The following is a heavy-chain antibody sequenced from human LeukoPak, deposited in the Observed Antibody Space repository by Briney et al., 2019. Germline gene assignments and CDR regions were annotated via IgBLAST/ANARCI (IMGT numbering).Heavy chain of an antibody. CDR1: GFTFSSYA. CDR2: ISGSGGST. Sequence: GGSLRPSCAASGFTFSSYAMSWVRQAPGQGLEWVSAISGSGGSTYYADSVKGRFTISRDNSKNTLYLQMNSLRAEDTAVYYCAKDGYYDFWSGYYYGSGGFRGMDVWGQGTTVTVSS. V-gene: IGHV3-23*01. CDR3: AKDGYYDFWSGYYYGSGGFRGMDV. J-gene: IGHJ6*02. D-gene: IGHD3-3*01.